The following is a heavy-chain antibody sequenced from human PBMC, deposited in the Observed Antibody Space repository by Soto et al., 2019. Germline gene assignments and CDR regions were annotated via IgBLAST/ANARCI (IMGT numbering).Heavy chain of an antibody. V-gene: IGHV3-74*03. D-gene: IGHD3-16*01. CDR1: GFTFRSYC. J-gene: IGHJ6*02. Sequence: EEQLVESGGGLAQPGESLRLSCAASGFTFRSYCMHWVRQVPGKGLVWVSRVNGDATSTAYADAVKGRFTISRDNAKNTLYLEMNSLRVEDSAVYYCVRGGAGSYYYYGLDVWGQGTTVTVSS. CDR3: VRGGAGSYYYYGLDV. CDR2: VNGDATST.